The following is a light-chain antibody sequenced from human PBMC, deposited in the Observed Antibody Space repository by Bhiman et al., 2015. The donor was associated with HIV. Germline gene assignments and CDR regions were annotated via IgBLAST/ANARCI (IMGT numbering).Light chain of an antibody. Sequence: SYELTQPPSVSVSPGQTATITCSGDELGDKYACWYQQKAGQSPVLVIYQDTERPSGIPERFSGSNSGNTATLTISGTQAMDEADYYCQAWDSSYVVFGGGTKLTV. CDR1: ELGDKY. CDR2: QDT. CDR3: QAWDSSYVV. V-gene: IGLV3-1*01. J-gene: IGLJ2*01.